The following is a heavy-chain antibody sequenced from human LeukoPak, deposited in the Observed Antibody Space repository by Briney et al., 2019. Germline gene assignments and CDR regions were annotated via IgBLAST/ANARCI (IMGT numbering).Heavy chain of an antibody. V-gene: IGHV3-48*02. CDR2: ISSSSGSI. D-gene: IGHD1-26*01. CDR1: GFTFSTYS. J-gene: IGHJ4*02. CDR3: ARDRGGSGSYSDY. Sequence: QAGGSLRLSCAVSGFTFSTYSMNWVRQAPGKGLEWISYISSSSGSIYYADSVKGRFTISRDNAKNSLYLQMNSLRDEDTAVYYCARDRGGSGSYSDYWGQGALVTVSS.